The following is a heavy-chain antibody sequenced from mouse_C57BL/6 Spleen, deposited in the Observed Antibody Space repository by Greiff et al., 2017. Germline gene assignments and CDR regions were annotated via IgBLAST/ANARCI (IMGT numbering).Heavy chain of an antibody. V-gene: IGHV1-15*01. CDR3: TRARITTVVAPFDY. CDR1: GYTFTDYE. CDR2: IDPETGGT. D-gene: IGHD1-1*01. Sequence: VKLMESGAELVRPGASVTLSCKASGYTFTDYEMHWVKQTPVHGLEWIGAIDPETGGTAYNQKFKGKAILTADKSSSTAYMELRSLTSEDSAVYYCTRARITTVVAPFDYWGQGTTLTVSS. J-gene: IGHJ2*01.